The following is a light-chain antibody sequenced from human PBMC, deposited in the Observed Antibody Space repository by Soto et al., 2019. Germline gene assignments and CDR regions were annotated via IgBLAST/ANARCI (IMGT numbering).Light chain of an antibody. CDR3: QQTYNPPRT. Sequence: DIQLTQSPSSLSASVGDRFTITFRASETIARYLNWYQQKPGKAPNLLIYAASTLKSGFPSRFSGTGSGTDFTLTISRLQPEDFATYYCQQTYNPPRTFGQGTRWIS. CDR1: ETIARY. V-gene: IGKV1-39*01. J-gene: IGKJ1*01. CDR2: AAS.